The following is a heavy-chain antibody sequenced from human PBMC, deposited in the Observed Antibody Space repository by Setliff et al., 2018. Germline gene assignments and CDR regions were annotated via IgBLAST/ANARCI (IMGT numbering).Heavy chain of an antibody. D-gene: IGHD3-10*01. J-gene: IGHJ5*02. V-gene: IGHV4-39*07. Sequence: SETLSLTCAVSGGSISSSSYYWGWIRQPPGKGLEWIGSIYYSGSTYYNPSLKSRVTISVDTSKNQFSLKLSSVTAADTAVYYCAREDGSGFFVGVAWFDPWGQGTLVTVSS. CDR2: IYYSGST. CDR3: AREDGSGFFVGVAWFDP. CDR1: GGSISSSSYY.